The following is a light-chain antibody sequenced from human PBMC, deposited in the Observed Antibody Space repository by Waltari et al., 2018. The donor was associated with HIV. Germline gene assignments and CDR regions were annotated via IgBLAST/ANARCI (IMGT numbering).Light chain of an antibody. CDR1: SSHVGRYDL. V-gene: IGLV2-23*02. J-gene: IGLJ2*01. Sequence: QSALTQPASVSGSPGQSITMSCTGTSSHVGRYDLVSCYQHFPGKAPKLILFEVTQRPSRISTRFSGSKSGSTASLTISGLQSEDEADYFCCSYAGPHPLVFGGGTKLTVL. CDR3: CSYAGPHPLV. CDR2: EVT.